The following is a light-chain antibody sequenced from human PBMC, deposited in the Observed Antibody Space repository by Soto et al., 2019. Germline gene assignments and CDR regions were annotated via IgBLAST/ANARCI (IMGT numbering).Light chain of an antibody. J-gene: IGKJ1*01. CDR3: QHYNSYPVT. Sequence: DIQMTQSPSTLSVSVGDRVTITCRASQTISSWLAWYQQKPGKAPKLLIYKASSLESGVPSRFSGSGSGTEFTLTISSLQPDDFATYYCQHYNSYPVTFGQGTKV. CDR2: KAS. V-gene: IGKV1-5*03. CDR1: QTISSW.